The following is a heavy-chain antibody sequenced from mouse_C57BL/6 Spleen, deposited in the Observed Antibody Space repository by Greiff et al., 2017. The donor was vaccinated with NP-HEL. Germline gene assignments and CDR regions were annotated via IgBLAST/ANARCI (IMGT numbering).Heavy chain of an antibody. CDR1: GYTFTSYW. CDR2: IDPSDSYT. D-gene: IGHD1-1*01. Sequence: QVQLQQPGAELVMPGASVKLSCKASGYTFTSYWMHWVKQRPGQGLEWIGEIDPSDSYTNYNQKFKGKSTSTVDKSSSTAYMQLSSLTSEDSAVYYCARGSRGYFDVWGTGTTVTVSS. V-gene: IGHV1-69*01. CDR3: ARGSRGYFDV. J-gene: IGHJ1*03.